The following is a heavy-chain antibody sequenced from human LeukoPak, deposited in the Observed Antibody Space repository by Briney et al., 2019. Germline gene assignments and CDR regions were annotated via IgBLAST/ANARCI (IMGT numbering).Heavy chain of an antibody. CDR2: IYYSGST. V-gene: IGHV4-39*01. CDR1: GGSISSSSYY. J-gene: IGHJ4*02. D-gene: IGHD3-10*01. Sequence: PSETLSLTCTVSGGSISSSSYYWGWIRQPPGKGLEWIGSIYYSGSTYYNPSLKSRVTISVDTSKNQFSLKLSSVTAADTAVYYCARPSLIGVGGDYWGQGTLVTVSS. CDR3: ARPSLIGVGGDY.